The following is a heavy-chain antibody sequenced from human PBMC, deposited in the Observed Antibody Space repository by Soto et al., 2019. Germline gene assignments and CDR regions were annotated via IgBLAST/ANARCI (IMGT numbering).Heavy chain of an antibody. CDR2: ISSSSSTI. D-gene: IGHD6-19*01. CDR3: AIDVYSVAGTGGLDY. J-gene: IGHJ4*02. CDR1: GFTFSSYS. V-gene: IGHV3-48*02. Sequence: EVQLVESGGGLVQPGGSLRLSCAASGFTFSSYSMNWVRHAPGKGLEWVSYISSSSSTIYYADSVQGRFTISRDNAKNSLYLQMNSLRDGDRAVYHGAIDVYSVAGTGGLDYWGQGTLVTVSS.